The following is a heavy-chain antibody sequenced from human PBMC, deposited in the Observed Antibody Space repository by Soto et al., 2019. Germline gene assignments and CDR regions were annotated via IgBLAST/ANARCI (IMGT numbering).Heavy chain of an antibody. CDR3: GKERRGSGWSVCNF. J-gene: IGHJ4*02. D-gene: IGHD6-19*01. CDR1: GFIFRDYA. Sequence: GGSLRLSXAASGFIFRDYAMNWVRQAPGKGLEWVSDISGSGDSARYADSVKGRFTISRDNSRNTLYLQINSLRVDDTAVYYCGKERRGSGWSVCNFWGQGTLVTVSS. CDR2: ISGSGDSA. V-gene: IGHV3-23*01.